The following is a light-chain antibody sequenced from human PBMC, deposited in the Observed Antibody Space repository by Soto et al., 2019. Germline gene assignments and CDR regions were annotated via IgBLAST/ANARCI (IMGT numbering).Light chain of an antibody. V-gene: IGKV3-15*01. CDR2: GAS. CDR1: QSVSSN. Sequence: EIVMTQSAATLSVYPGERATLSCRASQSVSSNLAWYQQKPGQAPRLLIYGASTRATGIPARFSGSGSGTEFTLTISSLQSEDFAVYYCQQYNKWPPYTFGQGTKLEIK. J-gene: IGKJ2*01. CDR3: QQYNKWPPYT.